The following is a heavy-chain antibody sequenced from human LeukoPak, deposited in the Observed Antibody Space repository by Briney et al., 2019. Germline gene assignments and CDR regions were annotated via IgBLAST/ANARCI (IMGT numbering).Heavy chain of an antibody. CDR1: GATFSSYA. CDR2: IIPILGIA. V-gene: IGHV1-69*04. J-gene: IGHJ6*04. D-gene: IGHD1-1*01. Sequence: SVKVSCTASGATFSSYAISWVREAPGQGLEWMGRIIPILGIANYAQKFQGRATITADKSTSTAYMELSSLRSEDTAVYYCARAQLGHGMDVWGEGTTVTVSS. CDR3: ARAQLGHGMDV.